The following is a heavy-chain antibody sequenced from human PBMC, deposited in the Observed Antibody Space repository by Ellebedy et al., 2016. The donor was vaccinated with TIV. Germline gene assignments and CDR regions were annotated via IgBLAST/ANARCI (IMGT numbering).Heavy chain of an antibody. Sequence: GGSLRLXXAASGFSLSNSFMSWIRQAPGKGLEWASTLTADGRSTYFADSVKGRFTISRDNSKNTVYLQMNSLRAEDTAVYYCATLRGYDILTGYLPRYFDLWGRGTLVTVSS. CDR3: ATLRGYDILTGYLPRYFDL. J-gene: IGHJ2*01. V-gene: IGHV3-23*01. D-gene: IGHD3-9*01. CDR1: GFSLSNSF. CDR2: LTADGRST.